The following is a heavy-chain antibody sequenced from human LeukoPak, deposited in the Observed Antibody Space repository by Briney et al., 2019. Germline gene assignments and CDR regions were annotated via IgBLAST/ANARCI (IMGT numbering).Heavy chain of an antibody. D-gene: IGHD2-2*01. Sequence: PGGSLRLSCAASGFTFSSYAMSWVRQAPGKGLEWVSTINNSGGNTYYADSVKGRFTISRDNSKNTLYLQMNSLRAEDTAVYYCVKNLGYCSSTSCYGWFDPWGQGILVTVSS. J-gene: IGHJ5*02. CDR3: VKNLGYCSSTSCYGWFDP. CDR1: GFTFSSYA. V-gene: IGHV3-23*01. CDR2: INNSGGNT.